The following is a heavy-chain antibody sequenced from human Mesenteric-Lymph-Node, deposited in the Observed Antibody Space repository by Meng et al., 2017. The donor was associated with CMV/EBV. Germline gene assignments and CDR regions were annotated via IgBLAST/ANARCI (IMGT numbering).Heavy chain of an antibody. CDR2: IYYSGST. Sequence: SETLSLTCTVSGGSISSSSYYWGWVRQPPGTGLEWIGSIYYSGSTYYNPSLKSRVTISVDTSKNQVSLKLSSVTAADTAVYYCARRRYDFWSGYIYGMDVWGQGTTVTVSS. J-gene: IGHJ6*02. CDR1: GGSISSSSYY. CDR3: ARRRYDFWSGYIYGMDV. V-gene: IGHV4-39*07. D-gene: IGHD3-3*01.